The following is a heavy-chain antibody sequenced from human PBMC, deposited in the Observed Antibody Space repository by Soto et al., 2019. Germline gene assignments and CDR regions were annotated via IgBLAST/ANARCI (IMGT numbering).Heavy chain of an antibody. CDR2: ISAYNGNT. V-gene: IGHV1-18*01. D-gene: IGHD3-10*01. J-gene: IGHJ5*02. CDR1: GYTFTNYG. CDR3: ARGVGSGSYYNQYNWFDP. Sequence: QVQLVQSGAEVKKPGASVMVSCKASGYTFTNYGISWVRQAPGQGLAWMGWISAYNGNTNHAQKLQGRVTMTTDTSTSTAYMELRSLRSDDTAVYYCARGVGSGSYYNQYNWFDPWGQGTLVTVSS.